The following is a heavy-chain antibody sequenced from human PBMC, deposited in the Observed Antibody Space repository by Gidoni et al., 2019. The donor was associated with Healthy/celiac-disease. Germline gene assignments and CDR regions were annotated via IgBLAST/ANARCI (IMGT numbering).Heavy chain of an antibody. D-gene: IGHD3-3*01. V-gene: IGHV1-46*01. CDR2: INPSGGST. J-gene: IGHJ6*02. CDR3: ARRGRLITIFGVVTNGYGMDV. CDR1: GYTFTSYY. Sequence: QVQLVQSGAEVKKPGASVKVSCKASGYTFTSYYMHWVRQAPGQGLEWMGIINPSGGSTSYAQKFQGRVTMTRDTSTSTVYMELSSLRSEDTAVYYCARRGRLITIFGVVTNGYGMDVWGQGTTVTVSS.